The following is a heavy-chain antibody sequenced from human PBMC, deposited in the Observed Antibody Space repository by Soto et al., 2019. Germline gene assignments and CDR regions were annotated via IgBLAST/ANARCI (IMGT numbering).Heavy chain of an antibody. CDR1: GYTFTNDG. J-gene: IGHJ4*02. CDR3: ANLTDYGDYEYIDY. CDR2: ISAYNGNT. D-gene: IGHD4-17*01. V-gene: IGHV1-18*01. Sequence: QVQLVQSGAEVKKPGASVKVSCKASGYTFTNDGISWVRQAPGQGLEWVGWISAYNGNTNYAQKLQDRVTMTTDTTTSTAYMELRSVRSDDTATDYCANLTDYGDYEYIDYWGQGTLVTVSS.